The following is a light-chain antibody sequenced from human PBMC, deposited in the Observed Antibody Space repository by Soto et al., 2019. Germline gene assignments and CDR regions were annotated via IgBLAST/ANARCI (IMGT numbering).Light chain of an antibody. V-gene: IGKV1-39*01. CDR3: QQSYGTPLT. CDR2: AAS. CDR1: QSISNY. Sequence: DIEMTQSPSSLSASVGDRVTIACRASQSISNYLNWYQHKPGKVPKLLIYAASSLQSGVPTRLSGSGSGTDFTLTISSLQPEGFATYYCQQSYGTPLTFGGGTKVEIK. J-gene: IGKJ4*01.